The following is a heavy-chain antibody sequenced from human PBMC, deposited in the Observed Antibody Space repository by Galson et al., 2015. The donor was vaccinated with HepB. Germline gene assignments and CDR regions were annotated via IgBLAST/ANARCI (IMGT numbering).Heavy chain of an antibody. CDR2: IIPIFGTA. J-gene: IGHJ5*02. V-gene: IGHV1-69*13. CDR3: ARDQGPRYCSSTSCARGWFDP. Sequence: SVKVSCKASGGTFSSYAISWVRQAPGQGLEWMGGIIPIFGTANYAQKFQGRVTITADESTSTAYMELSSLRSEDAAVYYCARDQGPRYCSSTSCARGWFDPWGQGTLVTVAS. CDR1: GGTFSSYA. D-gene: IGHD2-2*01.